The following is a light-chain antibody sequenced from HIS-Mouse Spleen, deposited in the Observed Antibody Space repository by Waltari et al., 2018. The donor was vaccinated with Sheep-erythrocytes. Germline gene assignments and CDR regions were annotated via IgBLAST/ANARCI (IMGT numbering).Light chain of an antibody. CDR2: EGS. CDR3: CSYAGSSTPWV. J-gene: IGLJ3*02. Sequence: QSALTKPASESASPGQPITTSCMGTCSHVGMCNLVPWYQQHPCKAPKLMIYEGSKQPSMVSNRFSGSKSGNTSSLTISGLQAEDEADYYCCSYAGSSTPWVFGGGTKLTVL. CDR1: CSHVGMCNL. V-gene: IGLV2-23*01.